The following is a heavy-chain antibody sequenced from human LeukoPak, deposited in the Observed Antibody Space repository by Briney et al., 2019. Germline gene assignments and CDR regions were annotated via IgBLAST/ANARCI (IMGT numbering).Heavy chain of an antibody. V-gene: IGHV3-21*01. CDR2: ISSSSSYI. CDR3: ARDPHYYDSSGYFVNWFDP. Sequence: GGSLRLSCAASGFTFSSYSMNWVRQAPGKGLEWVSSISSSSSYIYYADSVKGRFTISRDNAKNSLYLQMNSLRAEDTAVYYCARDPHYYDSSGYFVNWFDPWGQGTLVTVSS. CDR1: GFTFSSYS. D-gene: IGHD3-22*01. J-gene: IGHJ5*02.